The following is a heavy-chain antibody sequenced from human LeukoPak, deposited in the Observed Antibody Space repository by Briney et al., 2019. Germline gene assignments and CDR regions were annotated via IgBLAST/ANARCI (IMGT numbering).Heavy chain of an antibody. D-gene: IGHD3-3*01. CDR1: GGSFCGFY. V-gene: IGHV4-34*01. CDR3: ARGLRFFEWLKPANWFDP. Sequence: SETLSFTCAVYGGSFCGFYWSWIRQPPGQGLEWIGEINHSGSTNYNPFLKSRVTISVDTSKNQFSLKLSSVTAADSAVSCCARGLRFFEWLKPANWFDPWGQGTLVTVSS. J-gene: IGHJ5*02. CDR2: INHSGST.